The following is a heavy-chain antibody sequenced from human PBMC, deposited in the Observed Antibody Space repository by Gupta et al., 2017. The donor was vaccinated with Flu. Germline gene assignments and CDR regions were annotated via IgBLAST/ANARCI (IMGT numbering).Heavy chain of an antibody. CDR1: Y. D-gene: IGHD2-2*01. Sequence: YIHWVRQAPGQGLEWMGRINPNSGGTKYAQNFQGRVTMTRETSINTAYMELSRLKSDDTAVYYCARVSYCSTTSCFQPFDFWGQGSLVTVSS. CDR3: ARVSYCSTTSCFQPFDF. V-gene: IGHV1-2*06. J-gene: IGHJ4*02. CDR2: INPNSGGT.